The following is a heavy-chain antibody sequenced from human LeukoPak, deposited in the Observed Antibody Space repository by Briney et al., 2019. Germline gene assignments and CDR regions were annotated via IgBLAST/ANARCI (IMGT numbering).Heavy chain of an antibody. J-gene: IGHJ4*02. CDR3: SRGILLDDY. CDR2: FWCTSSPI. V-gene: IGHV3-48*02. D-gene: IGHD3-10*01. CDR1: GFIFRTYS. Sequence: PGGSLRLSCAASGFIFRTYSMKWVRQAPGKGVVWFSFFWCTSSPIYSALSVKGPFPISRDNAKNSLYLQMTSLRDEDKAVYYCSRGILLDDYWGQGTLVTVSS.